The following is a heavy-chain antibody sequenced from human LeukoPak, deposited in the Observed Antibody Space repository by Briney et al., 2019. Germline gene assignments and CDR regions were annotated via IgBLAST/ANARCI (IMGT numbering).Heavy chain of an antibody. Sequence: SETLSLTCTVSGGSISSSSYYWGWIRQPPGKGLEWIGYIYYSGSTNYNPSLKSRVTISVDTSKNQFSLKLSSVTAADTAVYYCARAPYGSGSPSGIRAFDIWGQGTMVTVSS. D-gene: IGHD3-10*01. V-gene: IGHV4-61*05. CDR3: ARAPYGSGSPSGIRAFDI. J-gene: IGHJ3*02. CDR1: GGSISSSSYY. CDR2: IYYSGST.